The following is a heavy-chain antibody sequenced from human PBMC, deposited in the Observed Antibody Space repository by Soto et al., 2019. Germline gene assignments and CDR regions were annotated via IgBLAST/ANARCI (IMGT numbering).Heavy chain of an antibody. CDR3: AKDRGGFTSGWEFFDF. CDR2: ISGNGATT. Sequence: EVALLESGGGLVQPGGSLRLSCEVSGVAFSFYSMSWVRLAPGKGLEWVASISGNGATTYYAASGKGRFTFSRDNSKNTVHLQMNSLRGEDTAVYYCAKDRGGFTSGWEFFDFWGQGTLVTVSS. D-gene: IGHD6-19*01. J-gene: IGHJ4*02. V-gene: IGHV3-23*01. CDR1: GVAFSFYS.